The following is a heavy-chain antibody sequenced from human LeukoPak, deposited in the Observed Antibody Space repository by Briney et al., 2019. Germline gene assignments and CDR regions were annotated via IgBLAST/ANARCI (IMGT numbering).Heavy chain of an antibody. Sequence: SETLSLTCTVSGVSISSSNSYWGWIRQPPGKGLEWIGSIYYSGNTYYNPSLKSQVSISIDTSKNQFSLRLTSVTAADTAVYYCARQTGSGLFILPGGQGTLVTVSS. CDR2: IYYSGNT. D-gene: IGHD3/OR15-3a*01. CDR3: ARQTGSGLFILP. J-gene: IGHJ4*02. V-gene: IGHV4-39*01. CDR1: GVSISSSNSY.